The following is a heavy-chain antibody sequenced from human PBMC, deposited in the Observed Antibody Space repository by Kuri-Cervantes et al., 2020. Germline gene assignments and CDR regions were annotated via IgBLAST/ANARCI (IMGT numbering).Heavy chain of an antibody. CDR3: ARLQRDGSLYYFDY. V-gene: IGHV5-51*04. CDR1: GYSFTSYW. Sequence: KVSCKGSGYSFTSYWIGWVRQMPGKGLEWMGIIYPGDSDTRYSPSFQGQVTISADKPISTAYLQWSSLKASDTAMYYCARLQRDGSLYYFDYWGQGTLVTVSS. J-gene: IGHJ4*02. D-gene: IGHD5-24*01. CDR2: IYPGDSDT.